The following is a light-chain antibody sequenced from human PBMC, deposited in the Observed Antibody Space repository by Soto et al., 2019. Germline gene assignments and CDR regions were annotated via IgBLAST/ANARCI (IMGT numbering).Light chain of an antibody. V-gene: IGLV2-8*01. CDR3: SSYAGSNNWVV. J-gene: IGLJ2*01. CDR2: EVS. CDR1: SSDVGGYNY. Sequence: QSVLTQPPSASGSPGQSVTISCTGTSSDVGGYNYVPWYQQHPGKAPKLMIYEVSKRPSGVPDRFSGSKSGNTASLTVSGLQAEDEADYYCSSYAGSNNWVVFGGGTKLTVL.